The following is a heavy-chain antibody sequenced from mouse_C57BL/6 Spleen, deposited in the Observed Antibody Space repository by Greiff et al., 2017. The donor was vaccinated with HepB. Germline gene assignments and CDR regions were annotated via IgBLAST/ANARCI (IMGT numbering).Heavy chain of an antibody. D-gene: IGHD1-1*01. CDR1: GFTFSSYA. CDR2: ISSGGDYI. CDR3: TRDRGYYGSSYDAMDY. V-gene: IGHV5-9-1*02. Sequence: EVKLMESGEGLVKPGGSLKLSCAASGFTFSSYAMSWVRQTPEKRLEWVAYISSGGDYIYYADTVKGRFTIARDNARNTLYLQMSSLKSEDTAMYYCTRDRGYYGSSYDAMDYWGQGTSVTVSS. J-gene: IGHJ4*01.